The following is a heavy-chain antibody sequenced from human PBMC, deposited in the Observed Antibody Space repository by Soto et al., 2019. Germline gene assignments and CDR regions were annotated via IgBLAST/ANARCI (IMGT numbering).Heavy chain of an antibody. J-gene: IGHJ5*02. CDR2: IWYDGSNK. Sequence: PGGSLRLSCAASGFTFSSYGMHWVRQAPGKGLEWVAVIWYDGSNKYYADSVKGRFTISRDNSKNTLYLQMNSLRAEDTAVYYCARDRRPGITFPYNWFDPWGQGTLVTVSS. CDR3: ARDRRPGITFPYNWFDP. V-gene: IGHV3-33*01. CDR1: GFTFSSYG. D-gene: IGHD1-20*01.